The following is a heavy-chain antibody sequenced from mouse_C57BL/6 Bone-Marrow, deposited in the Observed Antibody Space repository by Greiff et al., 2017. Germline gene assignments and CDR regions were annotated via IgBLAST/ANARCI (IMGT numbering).Heavy chain of an antibody. V-gene: IGHV1-50*01. J-gene: IGHJ3*01. CDR1: GYTFTSYW. CDR3: ARYDYDGAY. D-gene: IGHD2-4*01. Sequence: QVQLQQPGAELVKPGASVKLSCKASGYTFTSYWMQWLKQRPGQGLEWIGEIDPSDSYTNYNQKFKGKATLTVDTSSSPAYMQHSSLTSEDSAVYYCARYDYDGAYWGQGTLVTVSA. CDR2: IDPSDSYT.